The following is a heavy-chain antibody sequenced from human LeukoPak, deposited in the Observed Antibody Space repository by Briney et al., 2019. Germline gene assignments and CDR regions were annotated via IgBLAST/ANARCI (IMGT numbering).Heavy chain of an antibody. CDR2: ISYTGIT. Sequence: SETLSLTCSVSGGSIGGYSWTWVRQPPGNRLEYIGYISYTGITYYNPSLMSRVTISVATSKNQFSLKLASVTAADTAVYYCARRLYSCGWSNWFDPWGQGTLVTVSS. V-gene: IGHV4-59*01. CDR3: ARRLYSCGWSNWFDP. CDR1: GGSIGGYS. J-gene: IGHJ5*02. D-gene: IGHD6-19*01.